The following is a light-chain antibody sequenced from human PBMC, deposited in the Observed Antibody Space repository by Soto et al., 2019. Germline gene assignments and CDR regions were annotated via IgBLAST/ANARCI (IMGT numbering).Light chain of an antibody. J-gene: IGKJ1*01. CDR3: QHYNDYSWT. CDR1: QSVSIR. CDR2: GTS. Sequence: DIHMTQSPSTLSASVGDRATITCRASQSVSIRLAWYQQKPGRAPNLLIYGTSSMASGVPSRFSGSGSGTEFTLTISSLQPDDFATYYCQHYNDYSWTFGQGTKVEIK. V-gene: IGKV1-5*01.